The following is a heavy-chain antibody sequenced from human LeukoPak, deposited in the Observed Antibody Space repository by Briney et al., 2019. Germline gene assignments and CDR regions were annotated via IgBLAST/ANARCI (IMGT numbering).Heavy chain of an antibody. CDR2: ISWDGGST. J-gene: IGHJ5*02. V-gene: IGHV3-43D*03. Sequence: GGSLRLSCAASGFTFDDYAMHWVRQAPGKGLEWVSLISWDGGSTYYADSVKGRFTISRDNSKNSLYLQMNSLRAEDTALYYCAKSVRYFDWPLSQFDPWGQGTLVTVSS. D-gene: IGHD3-9*01. CDR1: GFTFDDYA. CDR3: AKSVRYFDWPLSQFDP.